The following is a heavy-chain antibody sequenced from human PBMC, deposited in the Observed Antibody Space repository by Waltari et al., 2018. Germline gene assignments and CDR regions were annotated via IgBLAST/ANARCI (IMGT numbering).Heavy chain of an antibody. CDR3: ASSMVRGEDAFDI. D-gene: IGHD3-10*01. CDR2: IYYSGST. CDR1: GGSISSSSYY. Sequence: QLQLQESGPGLVKPSETLSLTCTVSGGSISSSSYYWGWIRQPPGKGLEWIGSIYYSGSTYYTPSRKSRVTISVDTSKNQFSLKLSSVTAADTAVYYCASSMVRGEDAFDIWGQGTMVTVSS. V-gene: IGHV4-39*01. J-gene: IGHJ3*02.